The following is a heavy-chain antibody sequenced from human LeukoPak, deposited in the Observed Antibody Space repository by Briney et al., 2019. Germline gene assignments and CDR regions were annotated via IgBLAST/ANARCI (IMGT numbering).Heavy chain of an antibody. J-gene: IGHJ3*02. CDR3: TTAPYYYGSGSGDAFDI. D-gene: IGHD3-10*01. CDR1: GFTVSSNY. CDR2: IKSKTDGGTT. Sequence: GGSLRLSCAASGFTVSSNYMSWVRQAPGKGLEWVGRIKSKTDGGTTDYAAPVKGRFTISRDDSKNTLYLQMNSLKTEDTAVYYCTTAPYYYGSGSGDAFDIWGQGTMVTVSS. V-gene: IGHV3-15*01.